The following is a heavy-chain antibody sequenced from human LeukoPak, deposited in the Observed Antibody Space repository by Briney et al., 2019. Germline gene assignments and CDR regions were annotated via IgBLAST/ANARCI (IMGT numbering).Heavy chain of an antibody. Sequence: PSETLSLTCTVSGGSISSYYWSWIRQPAGKGLEWIGRIYTSGSTNYNPSLKSRATMSVDTSKNQFSLKLSSVTAADTAVYYCARDSLSGVLRYFDWLGGFDPWGQGTLVTVSS. J-gene: IGHJ5*02. CDR2: IYTSGST. CDR1: GGSISSYY. D-gene: IGHD3-9*01. CDR3: ARDSLSGVLRYFDWLGGFDP. V-gene: IGHV4-4*07.